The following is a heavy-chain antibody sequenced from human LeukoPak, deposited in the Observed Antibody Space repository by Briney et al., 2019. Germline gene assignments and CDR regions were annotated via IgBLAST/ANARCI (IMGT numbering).Heavy chain of an antibody. J-gene: IGHJ5*02. Sequence: GGSLRLSCAASGFTFSSYAMSWVRQAPGKGLEWVSAISGSGGSTYYADSVKGRFTISRDSAKNSLYLQMNSLRAEDTAVYYCASHRPPIPDPWGQGTLVTVSS. CDR1: GFTFSSYA. D-gene: IGHD2-2*02. CDR3: ASHRPPIPDP. CDR2: ISGSGGST. V-gene: IGHV3-23*01.